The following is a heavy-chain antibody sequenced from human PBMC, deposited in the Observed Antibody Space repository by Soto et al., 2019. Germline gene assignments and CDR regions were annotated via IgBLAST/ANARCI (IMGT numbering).Heavy chain of an antibody. D-gene: IGHD3-10*01. J-gene: IGHJ4*01. CDR2: ISGSGDST. CDR3: ATDFKAIYDYNHFDI. Sequence: GGSLRLSCAASGLTFRFYAMTWVRQPPGKGLEWVSSISGSGDSTYYPDSVKGRFTISRDNSQNTLYLQMNFLRAEDTAVYFCATDFKAIYDYNHFDIWGQGSLVTVSS. CDR1: GLTFRFYA. V-gene: IGHV3-23*01.